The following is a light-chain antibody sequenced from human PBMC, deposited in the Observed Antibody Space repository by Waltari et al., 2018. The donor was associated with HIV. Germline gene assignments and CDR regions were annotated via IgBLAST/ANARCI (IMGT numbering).Light chain of an antibody. CDR1: SSNIGRNT. Sequence: QSVLTQPPSVSGTPGQRVTISCSGASSNIGRNTVNWFKLLPGTAPKLLIYTDNQRPSGVPDRFSGSKSGTSASLAISGLQSEDEADYFCAAWDDSLNGLWVFGGGTKLTVL. J-gene: IGLJ3*02. V-gene: IGLV1-44*01. CDR3: AAWDDSLNGLWV. CDR2: TDN.